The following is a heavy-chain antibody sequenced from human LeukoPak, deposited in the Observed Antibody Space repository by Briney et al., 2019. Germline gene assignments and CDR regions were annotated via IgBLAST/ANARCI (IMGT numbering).Heavy chain of an antibody. CDR3: ARALPSYYDILTGFGYFDY. D-gene: IGHD3-9*01. CDR2: INPSGGST. Sequence: ALVKVSCKASGYTFTSYYMHWVRQAPGQGLEWMGIINPSGGSTSYAQKFQGRVTMTRDTSTSTVYMELSSLRSEDTAVYYCARALPSYYDILTGFGYFDYWGQGTLVAVSS. J-gene: IGHJ4*02. CDR1: GYTFTSYY. V-gene: IGHV1-46*01.